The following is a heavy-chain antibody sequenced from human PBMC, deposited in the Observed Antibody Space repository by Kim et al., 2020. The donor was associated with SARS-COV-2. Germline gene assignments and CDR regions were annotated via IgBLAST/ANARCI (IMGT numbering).Heavy chain of an antibody. V-gene: IGHV3-49*03. J-gene: IGHJ6*03. Sequence: GGSLRLSCTASEFTSGDYAMIWFRQAPGKGLEWVGLIRSKAYGATPEYAASVKGRFIISRDDSKGIAYLQMHSLQTEDTAMYYCSRGGGYCTSTSCYHHYYFMDVWGEGTTVTVSS. D-gene: IGHD2-2*01. CDR1: EFTSGDYA. CDR2: IRSKAYGATP. CDR3: SRGGGYCTSTSCYHHYYFMDV.